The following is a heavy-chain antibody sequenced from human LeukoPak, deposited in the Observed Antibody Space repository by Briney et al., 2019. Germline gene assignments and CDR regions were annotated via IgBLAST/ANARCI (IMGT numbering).Heavy chain of an antibody. CDR3: ARDVPGQQLVRGLNDDY. V-gene: IGHV1-2*02. D-gene: IGHD6-6*01. Sequence: ASVKVSCKASGYTFTGYYMHWVRQAPGQGLEWMGWINPNSGGTNYAQKFQGRVTMTRDTSISTAYMVLSRLRSDDTAVYYCARDVPGQQLVRGLNDDYWGQGTLVTVSS. CDR2: INPNSGGT. J-gene: IGHJ4*02. CDR1: GYTFTGYY.